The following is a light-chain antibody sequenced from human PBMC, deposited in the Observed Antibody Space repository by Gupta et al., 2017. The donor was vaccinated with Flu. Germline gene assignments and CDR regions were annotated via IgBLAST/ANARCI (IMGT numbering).Light chain of an antibody. Sequence: SPGKTARITCSGDALPKQYTYWYQHKPGQALVLVIFKDSERPLGIPERFSGSTSGTTVILTITGVQAEDECDYYCQSINNSAFLFGGGTKLTVL. CDR1: ALPKQY. CDR2: KDS. J-gene: IGLJ2*01. CDR3: QSINNSAFL. V-gene: IGLV3-25*03.